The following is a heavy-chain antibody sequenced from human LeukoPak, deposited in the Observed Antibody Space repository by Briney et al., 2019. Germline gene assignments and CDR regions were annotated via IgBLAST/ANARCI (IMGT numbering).Heavy chain of an antibody. V-gene: IGHV4-34*01. J-gene: IGHJ5*02. CDR1: GGSFSGYY. CDR3: ARGYPGRVRSNWFDP. CDR2: ISHSGST. Sequence: SETLSLTCAVYGGSFSGYYWSWIRQPPGKGLEWIGEISHSGSTNYNPSLKSRVTISVDTSKNQFSLKLSSVTAADTAVYYCARGYPGRVRSNWFDPWGQGTLVTVSS. D-gene: IGHD3-10*01.